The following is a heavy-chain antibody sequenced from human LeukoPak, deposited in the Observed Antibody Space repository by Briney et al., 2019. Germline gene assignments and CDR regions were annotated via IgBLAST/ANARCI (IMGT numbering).Heavy chain of an antibody. V-gene: IGHV4-39*07. CDR1: GGSISSSSYY. D-gene: IGHD4-23*01. J-gene: IGHJ4*02. CDR2: IYYSGNT. Sequence: SETLSLTCTVSGGSISSSSYYWGWIRQPPGKGLEWIGSIYYSGNTDYNASLKSRVTMSVDTSKNQLSLKVISVTAADTAVYYCARGVIQAGGNDFDYWGQGTLVTVSS. CDR3: ARGVIQAGGNDFDY.